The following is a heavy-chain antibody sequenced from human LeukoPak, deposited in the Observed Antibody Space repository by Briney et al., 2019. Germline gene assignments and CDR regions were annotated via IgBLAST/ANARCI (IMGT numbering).Heavy chain of an antibody. V-gene: IGHV3-7*01. CDR1: GFTFSSYW. J-gene: IGHJ4*02. CDR3: ARDQGYYGSGSYGPDY. Sequence: GGSLRLSCAASGFTFSSYWMSWVRQAPGKGLEWVANIKQDGSEKYYVDSVKGRFTISRDNAKNSLYLQMNSLRAEDTAVYYCARDQGYYGSGSYGPDYWGQGTLVTVSS. CDR2: IKQDGSEK. D-gene: IGHD3-10*01.